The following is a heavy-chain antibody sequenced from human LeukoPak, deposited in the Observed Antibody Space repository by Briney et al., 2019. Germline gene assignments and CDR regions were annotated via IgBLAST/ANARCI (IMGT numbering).Heavy chain of an antibody. CDR3: ARRLGRKFGERFYYYHYMDV. D-gene: IGHD3-10*01. CDR1: GGSLSGHY. J-gene: IGHJ6*03. CDR2: INHSGST. V-gene: IGHV4-34*01. Sequence: SETLSLTCAVYGGSLSGHYWSWIRQPPGKGLEWIGEINHSGSTKYNSSLKSRVTISVDTSKNQFSLKLSSVTAADTAVYYCARRLGRKFGERFYYYHYMDVWGKGTTVTISS.